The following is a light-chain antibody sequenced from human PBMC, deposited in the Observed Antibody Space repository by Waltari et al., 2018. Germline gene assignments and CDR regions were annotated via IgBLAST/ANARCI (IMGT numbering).Light chain of an antibody. Sequence: QSALTQPASVSGSPGQSITISCTGTSSDVGGYDYVSGYQQHPGQAPQLMIYEVSYRPAGVSNRFAGSKYGNTASLTISGLQAEDEADYYCSSYRSSNTLEFGGGTKLTVL. V-gene: IGLV2-14*01. CDR3: SSYRSSNTLE. CDR2: EVS. J-gene: IGLJ3*02. CDR1: SSDVGGYDY.